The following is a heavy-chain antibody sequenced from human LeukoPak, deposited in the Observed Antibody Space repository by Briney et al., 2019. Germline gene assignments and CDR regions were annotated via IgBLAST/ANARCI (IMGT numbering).Heavy chain of an antibody. V-gene: IGHV3-53*01. D-gene: IGHD1-26*01. CDR3: AGRRGSSFDY. CDR2: LFGGDTI. Sequence: GGSLRLSCAAPGFSVNAHYMSWVRQAPGKGLEWVSTLFGGDTIDYTDSVKGRFTISRDNSGNTLYLQMNNLRADDTAVYYCAGRRGSSFDYWGRGTQVIVSS. CDR1: GFSVNAHY. J-gene: IGHJ4*02.